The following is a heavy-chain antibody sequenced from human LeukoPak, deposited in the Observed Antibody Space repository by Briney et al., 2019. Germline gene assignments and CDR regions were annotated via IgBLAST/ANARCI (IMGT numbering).Heavy chain of an antibody. CDR2: VIGSSGST. D-gene: IGHD4-17*01. Sequence: PGGSLRLSCAASGFTLSNYAMNWVRQAPGKGLEWVSVVIGSSGSTDYADSVKGRFTISRDNSKNTLYLQMNSLRAEDTAVYYCAKGISLYGDYAVVDYWGQGTLVTVSS. J-gene: IGHJ4*02. CDR1: GFTLSNYA. V-gene: IGHV3-23*01. CDR3: AKGISLYGDYAVVDY.